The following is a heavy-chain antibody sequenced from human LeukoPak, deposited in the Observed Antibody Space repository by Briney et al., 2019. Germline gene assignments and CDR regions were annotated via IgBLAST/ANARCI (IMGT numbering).Heavy chain of an antibody. CDR2: IYYSGST. J-gene: IGHJ4*02. CDR1: GGSISSGGYY. CDR3: ARGTDCSGGSCYSGGFDY. V-gene: IGHV4-31*03. D-gene: IGHD2-15*01. Sequence: PSPTLSLTCTVSGGSISSGGYYWSWIRQHPGKGLEWIGYIYYSGSTYYNPSLKSRVTISVDTSKNQFSLKLSSVTAADTAVYYCARGTDCSGGSCYSGGFDYWGQGTLVTVSS.